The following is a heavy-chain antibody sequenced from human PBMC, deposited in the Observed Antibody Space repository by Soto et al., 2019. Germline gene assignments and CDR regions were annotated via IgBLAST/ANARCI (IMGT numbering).Heavy chain of an antibody. D-gene: IGHD2-2*01. CDR1: GGSINSYY. CDR3: VRLVGNSWLDS. CDR2: IHSSGSA. J-gene: IGHJ5*01. V-gene: IGHV4-4*08. Sequence: SSETLSLTCTVSGGSINSYYWSWIRQPPGKGLEWIGYIHSSGSANYNPSLKSRITINPDPSNNQLSLQLNSVTPDDTAVYYCVRLVGNSWLDSWGPGTLVTVSS.